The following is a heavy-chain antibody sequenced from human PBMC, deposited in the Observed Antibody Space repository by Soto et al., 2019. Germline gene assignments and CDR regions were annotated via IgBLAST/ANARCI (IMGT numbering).Heavy chain of an antibody. Sequence: EVQLLESGGDLVQPGGSLRLSCAASGFTFTNYGMSWVRQAPGKGLEWVSGMTASTGSPYYADSVKGRFTISRDSSKNPLYLQMSSLRAGDTARYYGAKGKGRSKYFYAGMDVWGPGTTITVSS. CDR1: GFTFTNYG. CDR2: MTASTGSP. D-gene: IGHD3-10*01. J-gene: IGHJ6*02. CDR3: AKGKGRSKYFYAGMDV. V-gene: IGHV3-23*01.